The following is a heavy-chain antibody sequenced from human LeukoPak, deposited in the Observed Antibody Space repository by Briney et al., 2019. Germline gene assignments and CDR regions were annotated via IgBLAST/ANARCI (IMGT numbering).Heavy chain of an antibody. Sequence: SSVKVSCKASGYTFTSYDINWVRQATGQGLEWMGWMNPNSGNTGYAQKFQGRVTMTRNTSVSTAYMELSSLRSEDTAVYYCARGDYSNPGGDWFDPWGQGTLVTVSS. D-gene: IGHD4-11*01. CDR2: MNPNSGNT. V-gene: IGHV1-8*01. CDR3: ARGDYSNPGGDWFDP. J-gene: IGHJ5*02. CDR1: GYTFTSYD.